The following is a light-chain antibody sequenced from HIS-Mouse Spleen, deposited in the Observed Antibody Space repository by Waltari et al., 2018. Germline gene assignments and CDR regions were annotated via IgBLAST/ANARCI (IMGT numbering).Light chain of an antibody. J-gene: IGLJ2*01. Sequence: QSALTQTRSVSGSPGQSVTISCPGTSSDFGGYHYVSWYQQHPGKAPKLMIYDFSKRPSGVPDRFSGSKSGNTASLTISGLQAEDEADYYCCSYAGSYTVVFGGGTKLTVL. V-gene: IGLV2-11*01. CDR1: SSDFGGYHY. CDR3: CSYAGSYTVV. CDR2: DFS.